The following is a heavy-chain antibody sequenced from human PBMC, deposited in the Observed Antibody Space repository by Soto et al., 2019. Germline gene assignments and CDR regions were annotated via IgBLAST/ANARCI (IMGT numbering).Heavy chain of an antibody. CDR1: GYTFTSYY. D-gene: IGHD2-15*01. V-gene: IGHV1-46*01. CDR3: ARVCGSGGSRHSIDY. Sequence: QVQLVQSGAEVKKPGASVKVSCKASGYTFTSYYMHWVRQAPGQGLEWMGIINPSGGSTSYAQKLQGRVTMTRDTSASTVYMELSSLRSEDTAVYYCARVCGSGGSRHSIDYWGQGPLVTVSS. CDR2: INPSGGST. J-gene: IGHJ4*02.